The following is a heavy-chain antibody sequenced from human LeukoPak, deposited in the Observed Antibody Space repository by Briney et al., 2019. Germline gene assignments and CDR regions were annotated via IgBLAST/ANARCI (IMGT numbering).Heavy chain of an antibody. V-gene: IGHV4-39*01. D-gene: IGHD2-2*02. CDR2: IYYSGST. Sequence: SETLSLTCAVSGDSISSSSYSWGWIRQPPGKGLEWIGSIYYSGSTYHNPSRKSRVTISVDTSKNQFFLKLSSVTAADTAVYYCARHSDCVTSSCYTGYFDYWGQGTLVTVSS. CDR3: ARHSDCVTSSCYTGYFDY. J-gene: IGHJ4*02. CDR1: GDSISSSSYS.